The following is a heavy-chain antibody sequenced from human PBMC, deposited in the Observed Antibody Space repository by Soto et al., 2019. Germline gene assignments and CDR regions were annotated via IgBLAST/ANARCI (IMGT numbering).Heavy chain of an antibody. V-gene: IGHV3-30*03. CDR3: ARYGTRGDW. CDR1: GFTFTSHA. CDR2: ISYDEIDK. Sequence: GGSLRLSCAASGFTFTSHAMHWVRQTPGKGLEWVAAISYDEIDKKYASSVKGRFTVSRDNVKDSLYLHLNSLRVGDTAVYYCARYGTRGDWWGRGTQVTVSS. D-gene: IGHD3-10*01. J-gene: IGHJ5*01.